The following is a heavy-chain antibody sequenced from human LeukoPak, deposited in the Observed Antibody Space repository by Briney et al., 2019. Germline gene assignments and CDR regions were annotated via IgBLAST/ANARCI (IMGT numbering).Heavy chain of an antibody. CDR3: ARAAPYVWGSYRYYFDY. J-gene: IGHJ4*02. CDR1: GFTFTDYY. V-gene: IGHV3-11*01. D-gene: IGHD3-16*02. CDR2: ISGSGTTI. Sequence: PGGSLRLSCAASGFTFTDYYMGWIRQAPGKGLEWLSYISGSGTTIFYADSVKGRFTISRDNAKNSVDLQMNSLRAEDTAVYYCARAAPYVWGSYRYYFDYWGQGTLVTVSS.